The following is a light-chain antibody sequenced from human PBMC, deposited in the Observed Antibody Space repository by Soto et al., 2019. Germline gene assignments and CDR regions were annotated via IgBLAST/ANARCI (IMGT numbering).Light chain of an antibody. CDR2: DAS. J-gene: IGKJ4*01. CDR3: QQRSSWPLT. Sequence: EIVLTQSPATLSLSPGERATLSCRASQSVDNYLAWYQQRPGQAPRLLMYDASNRATGIPARFSGSGSGTDFTLTISSLEAEDFAVSYCQQRSSWPLTFGGGTKVEIK. CDR1: QSVDNY. V-gene: IGKV3-11*01.